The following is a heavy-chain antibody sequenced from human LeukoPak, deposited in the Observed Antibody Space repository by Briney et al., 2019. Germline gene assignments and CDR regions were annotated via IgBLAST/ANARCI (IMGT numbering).Heavy chain of an antibody. CDR2: ISASVRGS. Sequence: GGSLRLSCVASGFTFSRSAMTWVRQAPGKGLEWVSTISASVRGSYYADSVNGRFTLSTDNSKDTLFLQMNSLRAEDTAIYYCAAGSGWYDYWGQGTLVTVSS. D-gene: IGHD6-19*01. V-gene: IGHV3-23*01. CDR1: GFTFSRSA. J-gene: IGHJ4*02. CDR3: AAGSGWYDY.